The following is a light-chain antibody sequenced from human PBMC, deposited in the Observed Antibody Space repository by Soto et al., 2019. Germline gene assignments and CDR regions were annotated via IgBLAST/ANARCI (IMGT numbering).Light chain of an antibody. CDR1: SSDVGGYKY. J-gene: IGLJ1*01. Sequence: QSALTQPASVSGSPGQSITISCTGTSSDVGGYKYVSWYQQHPGKAPKLMIYDVSNRPSGVSNRFSGYKSGNTASLTISGLQADDEADDYCSSYTTSSTLEGYVFGTGTKLTVL. CDR3: SSYTTSSTLEGYV. CDR2: DVS. V-gene: IGLV2-14*01.